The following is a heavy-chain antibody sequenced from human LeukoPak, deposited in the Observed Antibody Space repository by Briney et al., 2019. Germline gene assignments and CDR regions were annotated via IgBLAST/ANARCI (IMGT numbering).Heavy chain of an antibody. CDR2: INTDGSST. V-gene: IGHV3-74*01. CDR3: AELGITMIGGV. CDR1: GFTFSTYW. Sequence: GGSLRLSCAASGFTFSTYWMHWVRQAPGKGLVWVSRINTDGSSTNYADSVKGRFTISRDNAKNSLYLQMNSLRAEDTAVYYCAELGITMIGGVWGKGTTVTISS. D-gene: IGHD3-10*02. J-gene: IGHJ6*04.